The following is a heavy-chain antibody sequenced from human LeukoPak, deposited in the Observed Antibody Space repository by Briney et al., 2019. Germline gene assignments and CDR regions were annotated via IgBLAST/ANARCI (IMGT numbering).Heavy chain of an antibody. CDR3: ARGSPSPVRGVTNWFDP. Sequence: PSETLSLTCTVSGYSISSGYYWGWIRQPPGKGLEWIGSIYHSGSTYYNPSLESRVTISVDTSKNQFSLKLSSVTAADTAVYYCARGSPSPVRGVTNWFDPWGQGTLVTVSS. D-gene: IGHD3-10*01. CDR2: IYHSGST. V-gene: IGHV4-38-2*02. CDR1: GYSISSGYY. J-gene: IGHJ5*02.